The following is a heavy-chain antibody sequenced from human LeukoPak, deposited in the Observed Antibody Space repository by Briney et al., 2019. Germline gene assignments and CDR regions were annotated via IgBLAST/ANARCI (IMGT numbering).Heavy chain of an antibody. V-gene: IGHV3-74*01. J-gene: IGHJ6*02. Sequence: GGSLRLSCAASGFTFSNYWMHWVRQAPGKGLVWVSRINSDGSSTSYADSVKGRFTISRDNAKNTLYLQMNSLRAEDTAVYYCARDPEYSSSWYGYYGMDVWGQGTTVTVSS. CDR1: GFTFSNYW. D-gene: IGHD6-13*01. CDR3: ARDPEYSSSWYGYYGMDV. CDR2: INSDGSST.